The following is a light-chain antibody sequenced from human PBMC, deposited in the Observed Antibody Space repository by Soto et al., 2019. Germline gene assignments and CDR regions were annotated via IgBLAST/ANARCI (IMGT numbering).Light chain of an antibody. CDR1: QSISSW. CDR2: KAS. CDR3: QQYNSYSEI. Sequence: DIQMTQSPSTLSASVGDRVTITCRASQSISSWLAWYQQKPGKAPNLLIYKASSLESGVPSRFSGSGSGTEFTLTISSLQPDDSATYYCQQYNSYSEIFGQGTKLEIK. J-gene: IGKJ2*01. V-gene: IGKV1-5*03.